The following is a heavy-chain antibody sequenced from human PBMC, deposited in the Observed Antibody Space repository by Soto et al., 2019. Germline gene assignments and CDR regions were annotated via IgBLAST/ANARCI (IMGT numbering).Heavy chain of an antibody. CDR3: ARDLVVVVAATGNDAFDI. CDR2: ISAYNGNT. CDR1: GYTFTSYG. J-gene: IGHJ3*02. Sequence: ASVKVSCKASGYTFTSYGISWVRQAPGQGLEWMGWISAYNGNTNYAQKLQGRVTMTTDTSTSTAYMELRSLRSDDTAVYYCARDLVVVVAATGNDAFDIWGQGPMVTVSS. D-gene: IGHD2-15*01. V-gene: IGHV1-18*01.